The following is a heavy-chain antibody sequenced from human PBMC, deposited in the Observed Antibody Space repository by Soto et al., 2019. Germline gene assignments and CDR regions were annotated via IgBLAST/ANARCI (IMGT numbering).Heavy chain of an antibody. D-gene: IGHD1-1*01. CDR2: LSYDGRNP. V-gene: IGHV3-30*18. Sequence: GGSLRLSCAASGFTFSSYAMHWVRKAPGKGLEWVAGLSYDGRNPFSADSVTGRFTISRDNSQTTLYLQMNSLRPKDTAVYYCAKETSRSAVPPALGYWGQGTLVTVAS. CDR1: GFTFSSYA. CDR3: AKETSRSAVPPALGY. J-gene: IGHJ4*02.